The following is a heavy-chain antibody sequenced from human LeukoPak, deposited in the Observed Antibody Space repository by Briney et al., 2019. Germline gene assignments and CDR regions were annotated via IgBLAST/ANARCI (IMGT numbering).Heavy chain of an antibody. J-gene: IGHJ4*02. CDR3: ARQGKSWDLLRGDY. CDR1: GYTFTGYY. Sequence: ASVKVSCKASGYTFTGYYMFWVRQAPGQGLEWMGWINPNSGGTNYAQRFQGRVTMTRDTSISTASMELSRLTSDDTAVYYCARQGKSWDLLRGDYWGQGTLVTVSS. V-gene: IGHV1-2*02. CDR2: INPNSGGT. D-gene: IGHD1-26*01.